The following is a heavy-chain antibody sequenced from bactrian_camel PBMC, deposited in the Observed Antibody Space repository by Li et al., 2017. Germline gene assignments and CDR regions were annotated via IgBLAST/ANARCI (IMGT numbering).Heavy chain of an antibody. CDR2: ISTDGTK. J-gene: IGHJ4*01. CDR3: AADLSCGRSWSGYNY. D-gene: IGHD6*01. CDR1: GYIFSNCG. V-gene: IGHV3S53*01. Sequence: HVQLVESGGGSVQAGGSLKLSCAASGYIFSNCGMAWYRQAPGKERELVSVISTDGTKNYVDSVKGRFTISKDNAKNTLYLQMNSLKPEDTAMYYCAADLSCGRSWSGYNYWGTGTQVTVS.